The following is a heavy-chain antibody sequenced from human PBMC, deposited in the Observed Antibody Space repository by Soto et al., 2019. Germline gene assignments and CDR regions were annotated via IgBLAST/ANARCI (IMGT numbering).Heavy chain of an antibody. J-gene: IGHJ6*02. V-gene: IGHV4-61*01. Sequence: QVQLQESGPGLVKPSETLSLTCTVSGGFVNSDTHSWSWIRQTPGKRLEWIGFIYSGGSTKNPSLWSGFTMSGDTCKNQLSLKLRSVIVADTPVYHGARFVRSCSATTCSTRADVWGQGITVTVSS. D-gene: IGHD2-2*01. CDR2: IYSGGST. CDR1: GGFVNSDTHS. CDR3: ARFVRSCSATTCSTRADV.